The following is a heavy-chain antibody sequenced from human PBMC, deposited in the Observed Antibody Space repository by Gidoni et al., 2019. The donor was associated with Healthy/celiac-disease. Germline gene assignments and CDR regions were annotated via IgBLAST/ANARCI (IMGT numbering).Heavy chain of an antibody. CDR1: GGSFSGYY. J-gene: IGHJ4*02. CDR3: ARVRYDYIWGSRRGYFDY. Sequence: QVQLQQWGAGLLKPSETLSLPCAVYGGSFSGYYWSWIRQPPGQGLEWIGEINHSGSTNYNPSLKSRVTISVDTSKNQFSLKLSSVTAADTAVYYCARVRYDYIWGSRRGYFDYWGQGTLVTVSS. V-gene: IGHV4-34*01. CDR2: INHSGST. D-gene: IGHD3-16*01.